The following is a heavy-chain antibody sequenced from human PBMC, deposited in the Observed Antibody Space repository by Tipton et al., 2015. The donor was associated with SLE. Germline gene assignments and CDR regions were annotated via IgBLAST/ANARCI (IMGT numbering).Heavy chain of an antibody. CDR2: INHSGST. CDR1: GGSISSSSYY. D-gene: IGHD3-3*01. Sequence: TLSLTCTVSGGSISSSSYYWGWIRQPPGKGLEWIGEINHSGSTNYNPSLKSRVTISVDTSKKQFSLKVSSVTAADTSVYYCARGKDYDFWSGYYRRDASDIWGQGTMVTVSS. J-gene: IGHJ3*02. V-gene: IGHV4-39*07. CDR3: ARGKDYDFWSGYYRRDASDI.